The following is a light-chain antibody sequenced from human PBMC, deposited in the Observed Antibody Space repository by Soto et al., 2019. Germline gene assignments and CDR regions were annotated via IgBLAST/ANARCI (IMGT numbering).Light chain of an antibody. CDR1: QSVNCW. CDR3: QQYNIYSWT. J-gene: IGKJ1*01. V-gene: IGKV1-5*01. Sequence: NQITHSPSALHAANEDRVTITPRASQSVNCWLAWYQQKPGKAPKLLIYDASSLESGVPSRFSGSGSGTEFTLTISSLQPDDFATYYCQQYNIYSWTYGQGTKVDIK. CDR2: DAS.